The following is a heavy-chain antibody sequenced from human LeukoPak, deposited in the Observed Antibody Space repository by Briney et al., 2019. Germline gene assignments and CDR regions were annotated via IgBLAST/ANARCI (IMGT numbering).Heavy chain of an antibody. D-gene: IGHD6-13*01. Sequence: PSGTLSLTCTVSGGSISSYYWSWIRQPPGKGLEWIGYIYYSGSTNYNPSLKSRVTISVDTSKNQFSLKLSSVAAADTAVYYCARRSSWYGLDYWGQGILVTVSS. CDR3: ARRSSWYGLDY. CDR2: IYYSGST. CDR1: GGSISSYY. V-gene: IGHV4-59*08. J-gene: IGHJ4*02.